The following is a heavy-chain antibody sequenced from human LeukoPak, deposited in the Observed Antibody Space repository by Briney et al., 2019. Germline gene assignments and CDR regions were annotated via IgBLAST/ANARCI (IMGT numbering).Heavy chain of an antibody. CDR1: GFTFTSSA. J-gene: IGHJ5*02. CDR3: AAARREGLFDP. CDR2: IVVGSGNT. V-gene: IGHV1-58*02. Sequence: ASVKVSCKASGFTFTSSAMQWVRQARGQRLEWIGWIVVGSGNTDYAQKFQERVTITRDMSTSTAYMELSSLRSEDTAVYYCAAARREGLFDPWGQGTLVTVSS.